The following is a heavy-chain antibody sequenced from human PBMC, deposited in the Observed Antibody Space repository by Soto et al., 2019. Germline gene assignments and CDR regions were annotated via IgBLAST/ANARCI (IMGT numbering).Heavy chain of an antibody. CDR3: TRDFVGSGWLGGFDY. CDR1: GFTFSTYW. D-gene: IGHD6-19*01. Sequence: PGGSLRLSCAASGFTFSTYWMHWVRQAPGKGLVWVSRINSDESTTSYASVKGRFTISRDDSKSIAYLQMNSLKTEDTAVYYCTRDFVGSGWLGGFDYWGQGTLVTVSS. CDR2: INSDESTT. V-gene: IGHV3-74*01. J-gene: IGHJ4*02.